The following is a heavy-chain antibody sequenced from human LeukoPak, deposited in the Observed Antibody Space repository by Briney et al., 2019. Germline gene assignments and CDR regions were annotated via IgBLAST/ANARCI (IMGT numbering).Heavy chain of an antibody. CDR2: INHSGST. Sequence: PSGTLSLTCAVYGGSFSGYYWSWIRQPPGKGLEWIGEINHSGSTNYNPSLKSRVTISVDTSKNQFSLKLSSVTAADTAVYYCARGMHPDYWGQGTLVTVSS. J-gene: IGHJ4*02. CDR3: ARGMHPDY. CDR1: GGSFSGYY. V-gene: IGHV4-34*01.